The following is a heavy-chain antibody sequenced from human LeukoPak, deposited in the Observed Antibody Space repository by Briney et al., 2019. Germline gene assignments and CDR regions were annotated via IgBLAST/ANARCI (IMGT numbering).Heavy chain of an antibody. J-gene: IGHJ6*02. CDR1: GSTFSSYW. Sequence: GSLRLSCAASGSTFSSYWMSWVCQAPGKGLEWVANIKQDGSEEYYVDSVKGRFTISRDNAKNSLYLQMNSLRAEDTAVYYCARRQGDYYYYYGMDVWGQGTTVTVSS. D-gene: IGHD2-21*02. V-gene: IGHV3-7*01. CDR2: IKQDGSEE. CDR3: ARRQGDYYYYYGMDV.